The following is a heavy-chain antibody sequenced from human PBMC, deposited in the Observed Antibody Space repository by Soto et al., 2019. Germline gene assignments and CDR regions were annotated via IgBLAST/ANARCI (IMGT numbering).Heavy chain of an antibody. V-gene: IGHV5-51*01. J-gene: IGHJ4*02. D-gene: IGHD3-16*02. CDR1: GYSFTSYC. CDR3: ARTSPWGSYRYYFDY. Sequence: GESLKSSCKGSGYSFTSYCMGWVRQMTGKGLEWMGIIYPGDSDTRYSPSFQGQVTISADKSISTAYLQWSSLKASDTAMYYCARTSPWGSYRYYFDYWGQGTLVTVSS. CDR2: IYPGDSDT.